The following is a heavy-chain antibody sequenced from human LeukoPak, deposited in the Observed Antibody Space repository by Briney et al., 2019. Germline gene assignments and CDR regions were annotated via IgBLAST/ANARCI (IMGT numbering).Heavy chain of an antibody. CDR1: GFTFSSYG. CDR3: ATMEPAAPKSFYFDF. Sequence: GGSLRLSCAASGFTFSSYGTSWVRQAPGKGLEWVSVISGNGVSTIYADSVKGRFTISRDDSKNTLYLQMNSLTAEDTAVYYCATMEPAAPKSFYFDFWGQGTLAAVSS. CDR2: ISGNGVST. V-gene: IGHV3-23*01. D-gene: IGHD2-2*01. J-gene: IGHJ4*02.